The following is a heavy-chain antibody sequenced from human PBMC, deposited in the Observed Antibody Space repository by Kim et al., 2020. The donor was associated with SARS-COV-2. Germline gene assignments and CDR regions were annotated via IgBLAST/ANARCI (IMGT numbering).Heavy chain of an antibody. D-gene: IGHD3-10*01. CDR3: ARGQRADYYGSGLDYFDP. CDR1: GGSISSSSYY. CDR2: IYYSGST. Sequence: SETLSLTCTVSGGSISSSSYYWGWIRQPPGKGLEWIGNIYYSGSTYSNPSLKSRVTISVDTSKNQFSLKLSSVTAADTAVYYCARGQRADYYGSGLDYFDPWGQGTLVTVSS. V-gene: IGHV4-39*01. J-gene: IGHJ5*02.